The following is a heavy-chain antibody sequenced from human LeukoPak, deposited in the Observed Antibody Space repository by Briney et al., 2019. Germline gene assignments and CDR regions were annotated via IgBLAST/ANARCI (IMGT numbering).Heavy chain of an antibody. CDR3: ARHFTYYYDSSGYPRDAFDI. D-gene: IGHD3-22*01. V-gene: IGHV4-59*08. CDR2: IYYSGST. Sequence: SETLSLTCTVSGGSISPYYWSWIRQSPGKGLVWIGYIYYSGSTNYNPSLKSRVTISVDMSKNQFSLKLSSVTAADTALYNCARHFTYYYDSSGYPRDAFDIWGQGTMVTVSS. J-gene: IGHJ3*02. CDR1: GGSISPYY.